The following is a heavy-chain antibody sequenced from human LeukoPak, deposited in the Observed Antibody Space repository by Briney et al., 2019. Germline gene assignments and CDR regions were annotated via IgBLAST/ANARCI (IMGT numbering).Heavy chain of an antibody. D-gene: IGHD6-13*01. CDR2: IIPIFGTA. J-gene: IGHJ3*02. CDR1: GGTFSSYA. CDR3: ARDPSGPSPAGTGAFDI. V-gene: IGHV1-69*06. Sequence: GASVKVSCKASGGTFSSYAISWVRQAPGQGLEWMGGIIPIFGTANYAKKFQGRVTITADKSTSTAYMELSSLRSEDTAVYYCARDPSGPSPAGTGAFDIWGQWTMVTVSS.